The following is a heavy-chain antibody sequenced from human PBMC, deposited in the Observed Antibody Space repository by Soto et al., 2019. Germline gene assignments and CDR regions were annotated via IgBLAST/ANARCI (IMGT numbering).Heavy chain of an antibody. D-gene: IGHD2-2*03. Sequence: SQTLSLTCAISGDSVSSNTVAWNWIRQSPSRGLEWLGRTYYRSKWYDDYAESVKSRITINPDTSKNQFSLHLNSVTLEDTAVYYCARHWVTYGSRCFDSWGQGTLVTVSS. J-gene: IGHJ4*02. CDR2: TYYRSKWYD. CDR3: ARHWVTYGSRCFDS. V-gene: IGHV6-1*01. CDR1: GDSVSSNTVA.